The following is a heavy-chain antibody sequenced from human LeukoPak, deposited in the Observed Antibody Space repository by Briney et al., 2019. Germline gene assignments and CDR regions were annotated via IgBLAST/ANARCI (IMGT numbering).Heavy chain of an antibody. CDR2: INAGSGNT. V-gene: IGHV1-3*01. CDR3: ARGVYTYGMDV. J-gene: IGHJ6*02. CDR1: GYTFTSYA. Sequence: ASVKVSCKASGYTFTSYAMHWVRQAPGQRLEWMGWINAGSGNTKYSQKFQGRVAITRDTSASTAYMELSSLRSEDTAVYYCARGVYTYGMDVWGQGTTVTVSS. D-gene: IGHD1-14*01.